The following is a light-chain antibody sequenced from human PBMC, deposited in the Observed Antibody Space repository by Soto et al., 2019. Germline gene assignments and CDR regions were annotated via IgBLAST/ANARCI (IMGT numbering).Light chain of an antibody. CDR3: CAYAGSGTVV. CDR2: EAT. V-gene: IGLV2-23*01. CDR1: SSDVGSYNL. Sequence: SVLTQPASVSGSPEQSITISCTGTSSDVGSYNLVSWYQQHPGKAPKVMIYEATKRPSGVSNRFSGSKSCNTASLTISGLQAEDEADYYCCAYAGSGTVVFGGGTKLTVL. J-gene: IGLJ3*02.